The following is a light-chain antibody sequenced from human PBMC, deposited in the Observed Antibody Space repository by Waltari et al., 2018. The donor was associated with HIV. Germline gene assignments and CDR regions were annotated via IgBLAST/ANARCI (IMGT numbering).Light chain of an antibody. V-gene: IGLV2-8*01. J-gene: IGLJ1*01. Sequence: QSALTQPPSASGSPGQSVAISCTGTSSDVGGYNYVSWYQQHPGKAPRLLIYEVTQRPSGVPDRFSGSKSGNTASLTVSGLQAEDEAEYYCSSYIGRNNYVFGTGTKVSVL. CDR2: EVT. CDR3: SSYIGRNNYV. CDR1: SSDVGGYNY.